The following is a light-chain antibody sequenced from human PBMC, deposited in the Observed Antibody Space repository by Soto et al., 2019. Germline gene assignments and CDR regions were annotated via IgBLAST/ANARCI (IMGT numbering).Light chain of an antibody. CDR2: DVS. Sequence: QSALTQPASVSGSPGQSITISCTGTSSDVGGYNYVSWYQQHPGKAPKLMIYDVSNRPSGVSNRFSGSKSGNTASLTISGLQAEDEADYYCSSYTSSSIFFGTGNKLTVL. CDR1: SSDVGGYNY. CDR3: SSYTSSSIF. J-gene: IGLJ1*01. V-gene: IGLV2-14*01.